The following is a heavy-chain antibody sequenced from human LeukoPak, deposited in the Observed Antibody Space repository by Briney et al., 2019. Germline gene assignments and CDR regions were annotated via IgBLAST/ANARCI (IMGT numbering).Heavy chain of an antibody. D-gene: IGHD4-11*01. CDR2: INHSGST. V-gene: IGHV4-34*01. CDR3: ARLTSYSTTGY. CDR1: GGSFSGYY. Sequence: SETLSLTCAVYGGSFSGYYWSWIRQPPGKGLEWIGEINHSGSTNYNPSLKSRVTISVDTSKNQFSLKLSSVTAADTAVYYCARLTSYSTTGYWGQGTLVTVSS. J-gene: IGHJ4*02.